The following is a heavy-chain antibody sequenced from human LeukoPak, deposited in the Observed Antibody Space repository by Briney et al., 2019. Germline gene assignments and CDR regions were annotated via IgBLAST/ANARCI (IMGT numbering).Heavy chain of an antibody. CDR3: ARDRGAMVIGGYYYDSSGYPVD. CDR2: ISSSGNTI. J-gene: IGHJ4*02. Sequence: GGSLRLSCAASGFTFSDYYMNWIRQAPGKGLEWVSYISSSGNTIYYADSVKGRFTISRENAKNSLYLQMNSLRAEDTAVYYCARDRGAMVIGGYYYDSSGYPVDWGQGTLVTVSS. D-gene: IGHD3-22*01. V-gene: IGHV3-11*01. CDR1: GFTFSDYY.